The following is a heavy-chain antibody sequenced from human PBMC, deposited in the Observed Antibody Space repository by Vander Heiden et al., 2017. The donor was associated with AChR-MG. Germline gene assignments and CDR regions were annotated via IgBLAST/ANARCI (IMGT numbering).Heavy chain of an antibody. V-gene: IGHV4-38-2*01. D-gene: IGHD3-3*01. CDR2: ISQSESS. CDR1: DYSISSGYY. CDR3: ARGFLTGVSRFYFDY. J-gene: IGHJ4*02. Sequence: QVQLQESGSGLVKPSETLSLTCAVSDYSISSGYYWGWIRQPPGKGLEWIGSISQSESSYYNPSLKSRVAISVDSSENQFSLKLTSVTAADTAVYYCARGFLTGVSRFYFDYWGQGTLVTVSS.